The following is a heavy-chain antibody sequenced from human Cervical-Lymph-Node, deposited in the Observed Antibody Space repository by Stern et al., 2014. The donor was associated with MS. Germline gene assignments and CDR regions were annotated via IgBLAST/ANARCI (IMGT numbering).Heavy chain of an antibody. CDR1: GDSISRRSYY. J-gene: IGHJ4*02. Sequence: VQLVESGPGLVKPSETLSLTCTVSGDSISRRSYYWSWIRQSPVKGLEWIGFIYYGGSTKYNPSLHSRVTILQDSAKNQISLRLNSVTAADSAVYYCARDGYSSTEYYLEHWGQGILVTVSS. V-gene: IGHV4-61*01. CDR2: IYYGGST. CDR3: ARDGYSSTEYYLEH. D-gene: IGHD2-2*01.